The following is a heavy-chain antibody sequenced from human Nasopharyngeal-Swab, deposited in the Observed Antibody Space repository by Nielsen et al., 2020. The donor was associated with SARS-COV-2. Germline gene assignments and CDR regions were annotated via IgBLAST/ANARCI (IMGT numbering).Heavy chain of an antibody. V-gene: IGHV3-11*01. CDR2: ISSSGSTI. CDR3: AREIIVVVPAAHNWFDP. CDR1: GFTFSSYA. D-gene: IGHD2-2*01. Sequence: GGSLRLSCAASGFTFSSYAMSWIRQAPGKGLEWVSYISSSGSTIYYADSVKGRFTISRDNAKNSLYLQMNSLRAEDTAVYYCAREIIVVVPAAHNWFDPWGQGTLVTVSS. J-gene: IGHJ5*02.